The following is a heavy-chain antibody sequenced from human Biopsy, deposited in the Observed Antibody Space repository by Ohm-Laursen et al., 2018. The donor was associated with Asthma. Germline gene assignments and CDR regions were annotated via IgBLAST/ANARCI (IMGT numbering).Heavy chain of an antibody. J-gene: IGHJ6*02. CDR3: ARGYSGSDRIVYYYSGLEV. D-gene: IGHD5-12*01. CDR2: LILVLGTP. Sequence: ASVKVSCKASGGTFGNYAISWVRQAPGLGLEWMGGLILVLGTPDHAQMFEGRVTITADESTSTAYMELSSLSSEDTAVYYCARGYSGSDRIVYYYSGLEVWGQGTTVTVSS. V-gene: IGHV1-69*13. CDR1: GGTFGNYA.